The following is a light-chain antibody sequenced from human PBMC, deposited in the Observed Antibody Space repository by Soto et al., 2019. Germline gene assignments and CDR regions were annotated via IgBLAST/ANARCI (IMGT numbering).Light chain of an antibody. J-gene: IGLJ3*02. CDR1: SGHSTYA. CDR3: QTWGTGPWV. CDR2: LNSDGSH. V-gene: IGLV4-69*01. Sequence: QSVLTQSPSASASLGASVKLTCTLSSGHSTYAIAWHQQQPEKGPRYLMKLNSDGSHSKGDGIPDRFSGSSSGAERYLTISSHLSEDEADYYCQTWGTGPWVFGGGTQLTVL.